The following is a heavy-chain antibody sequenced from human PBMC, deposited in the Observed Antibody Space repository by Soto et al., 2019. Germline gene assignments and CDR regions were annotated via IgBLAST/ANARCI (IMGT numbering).Heavy chain of an antibody. V-gene: IGHV4-39*02. D-gene: IGHD3-16*01. CDR1: GGSIAXXXYX. Sequence: QLLESGPGLLKPSETLSLTCTVSGGSIAXXXYXXDWIRQAPGKGLEWIGSGFHSGSTYSNPSLKSRVTIFVDTSKNEFSLTLFXXXXXXTAVYHCVRVWVGPIWNNYERLGAMDLWGQGTTVIVSS. CDR2: GFHSGST. CDR3: VRVWVGPIWNNYERLGAMDL. J-gene: IGHJ6*02.